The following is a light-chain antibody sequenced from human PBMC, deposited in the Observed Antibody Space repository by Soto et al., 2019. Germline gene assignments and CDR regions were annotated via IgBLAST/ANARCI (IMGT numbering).Light chain of an antibody. Sequence: DIVMTQSPATLSLSPGDRATLSCWARLTVSPNLAWYQHNPGQAPRLLIYYTSTRATGIPARFSGSVSAKEFTLTISSMQPEDSAVYYCQQYNNWPPVATFGPGTNV. CDR2: YTS. V-gene: IGKV3-15*01. CDR3: QQYNNWPPVAT. J-gene: IGKJ3*01. CDR1: LTVSPN.